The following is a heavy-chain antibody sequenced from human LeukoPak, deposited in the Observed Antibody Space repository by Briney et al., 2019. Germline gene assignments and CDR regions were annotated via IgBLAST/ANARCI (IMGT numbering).Heavy chain of an antibody. V-gene: IGHV3-23*01. CDR1: GFTFSSYA. Sequence: GGSLRLSCAASGFTFSSYAMSWVCQAPGKGLEWVSAISGSGGSTYYADSVKGRFTISRDNSKNTLYLQMNSLRAEDTAVYYCAKSYRGSLAHDAFDIWGQGTMVTVSS. D-gene: IGHD1-26*01. CDR2: ISGSGGST. CDR3: AKSYRGSLAHDAFDI. J-gene: IGHJ3*02.